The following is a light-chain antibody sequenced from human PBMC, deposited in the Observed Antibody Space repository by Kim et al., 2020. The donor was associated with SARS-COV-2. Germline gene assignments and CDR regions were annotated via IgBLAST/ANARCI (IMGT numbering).Light chain of an antibody. CDR2: SAS. CDR1: QTIMRY. J-gene: IGKJ2*01. V-gene: IGKV1-39*01. Sequence: SASVGDRVTVTCRASQTIMRYLNWYQQKPGKAPKLLISSASTLQSGVPSRFSGSGSGTDFTLTISSLQPEDSASYFCQHSYNAPYIFGQGTKLEI. CDR3: QHSYNAPYI.